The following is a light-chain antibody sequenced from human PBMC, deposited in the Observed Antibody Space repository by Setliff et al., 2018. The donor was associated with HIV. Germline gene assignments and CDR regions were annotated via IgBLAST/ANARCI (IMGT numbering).Light chain of an antibody. V-gene: IGLV2-14*03. CDR3: ASHRDTNTLEV. J-gene: IGLJ1*01. CDR2: SVT. CDR1: NSDIGSHDH. Sequence: QSALTQPASVSGSPGQSITISCSGTNSDIGSHDHVSWYQQHPGKAPKLIIFSVTYRPSGVSDRFSGSKSGNTASLTISGLQPEDEADYYCASHRDTNTLEVFGTGTKVTVL.